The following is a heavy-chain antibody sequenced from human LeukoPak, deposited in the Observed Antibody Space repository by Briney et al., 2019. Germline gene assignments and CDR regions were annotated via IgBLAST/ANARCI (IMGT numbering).Heavy chain of an antibody. CDR2: INHSGST. J-gene: IGHJ3*02. CDR1: GGSFSGYY. CDR3: ARTHRRSGGYLVFDI. V-gene: IGHV4-34*01. D-gene: IGHD1-26*01. Sequence: SETLSLTCAVYGGSFSGYYWSWIRQPPGKGLEWIGEINHSGSTNYNPSLKSRVTISVDTSKNQFSLKLSSVTAADTAVYYCARTHRRSGGYLVFDIWGQGTMVTVSS.